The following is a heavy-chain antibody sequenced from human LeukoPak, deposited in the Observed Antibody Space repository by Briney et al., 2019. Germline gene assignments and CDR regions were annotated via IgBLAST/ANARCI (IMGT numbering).Heavy chain of an antibody. Sequence: GGSLRLSCAASGFTFDDYAMHWVRQAPGKGLEWVSGISWNSGSIVYADSVKGQFTISRDNAKTSLYLQMNRLRPEDTALYYCAKDMAHVSSSWYGNAFDIWGQGTMVTVSS. D-gene: IGHD6-13*01. CDR3: AKDMAHVSSSWYGNAFDI. CDR2: ISWNSGSI. V-gene: IGHV3-9*01. J-gene: IGHJ3*02. CDR1: GFTFDDYA.